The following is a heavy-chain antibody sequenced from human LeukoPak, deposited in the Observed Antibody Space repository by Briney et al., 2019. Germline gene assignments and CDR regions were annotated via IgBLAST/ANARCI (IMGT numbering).Heavy chain of an antibody. CDR3: AKTGIVGATPYFQH. J-gene: IGHJ1*01. V-gene: IGHV4-59*01. CDR1: GGSISSYY. D-gene: IGHD1-26*01. CDR2: IYYSGST. Sequence: PSETLSLTCTVSGGSISSYYWSWIRQPPGKGLEWIGYIYYSGSTNYNPSPKSRVTISVDTSKNQFSLKLSSVTAADTAVYYCAKTGIVGATPYFQHWGQGTLVTVSS.